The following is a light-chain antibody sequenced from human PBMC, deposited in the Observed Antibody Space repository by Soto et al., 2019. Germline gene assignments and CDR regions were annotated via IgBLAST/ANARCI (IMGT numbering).Light chain of an antibody. Sequence: DIVLTQSPGTLSLSPGERATLSCRASQSVRSTSLAWYQQKPGQAPRLLIYDASSRATGIPDRFSGSGSATDFTLTISRLEPEDFALYYCQHYGSSPITFGQGTRLEIK. CDR1: QSVRSTS. V-gene: IGKV3-20*01. CDR2: DAS. CDR3: QHYGSSPIT. J-gene: IGKJ5*01.